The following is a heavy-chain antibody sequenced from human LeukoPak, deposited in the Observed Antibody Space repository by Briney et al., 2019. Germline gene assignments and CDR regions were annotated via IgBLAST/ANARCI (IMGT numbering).Heavy chain of an antibody. Sequence: SETLSLTCTVSGGSINSYYWNWIRQPPGKGLEWIGYIYHSGSTNYNPSLKSRVTISLDTSKNQFSLKLTSVTAADTAIYYCARVGGMTTIDNAAFDIWGQGTMVTVSS. CDR3: ARVGGMTTIDNAAFDI. CDR2: IYHSGST. CDR1: GGSINSYY. D-gene: IGHD5-24*01. V-gene: IGHV4-59*01. J-gene: IGHJ3*02.